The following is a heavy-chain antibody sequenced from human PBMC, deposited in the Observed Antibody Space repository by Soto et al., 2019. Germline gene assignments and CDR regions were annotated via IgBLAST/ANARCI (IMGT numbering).Heavy chain of an antibody. CDR3: VRYLDGSGSYYTAY. V-gene: IGHV1-18*01. CDR1: GSMFISYG. Sequence: QVQLVQSGAEVKKPGASVKVSCKASGSMFISYGINWVRQAPGQGLEWMGWISAYNGNIKYPQNLQGRVTMTTDTSTSRAYREMMSLRSDDTAVYYCVRYLDGSGSYYTAYCGAGTLVTVSS. J-gene: IGHJ4*02. D-gene: IGHD3-10*01. CDR2: ISAYNGNI.